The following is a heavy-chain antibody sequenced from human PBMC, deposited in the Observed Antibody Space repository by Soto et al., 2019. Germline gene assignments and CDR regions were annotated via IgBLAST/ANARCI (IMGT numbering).Heavy chain of an antibody. V-gene: IGHV4-31*03. D-gene: IGHD6-13*01. CDR1: SGSINSGGYY. CDR3: ARGYSSSWYSDY. CDR2: IYYSGST. J-gene: IGHJ4*02. Sequence: QVQLQESGPGLVKPSQTLSLTCTVSSGSINSGGYYWSWIRQHPGKGLEWIGYIYYSGSTYYNPSLKSRVTISVDTSKNQFSLKLSSVTAADTAVYYCARGYSSSWYSDYWGQGTLVTVSS.